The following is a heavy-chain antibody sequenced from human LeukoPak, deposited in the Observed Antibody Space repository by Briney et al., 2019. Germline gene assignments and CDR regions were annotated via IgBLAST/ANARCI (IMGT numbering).Heavy chain of an antibody. D-gene: IGHD2-21*02. J-gene: IGHJ3*02. CDR3: ARDVVVTSSSDAFDI. V-gene: IGHV4-31*03. CDR1: GDSVTSAGYF. CDR2: ISNSGTT. Sequence: SETLSLTCTVSGDSVTSAGYFWTWIRQHPGKGLESIGYISNSGTTSYTPSLKSRVSISVDTSDNLFSLSLRSVTAADTAVYYCARDVVVTSSSDAFDIWGQGTVVTVSS.